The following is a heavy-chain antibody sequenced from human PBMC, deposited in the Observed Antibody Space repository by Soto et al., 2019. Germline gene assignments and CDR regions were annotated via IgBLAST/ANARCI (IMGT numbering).Heavy chain of an antibody. D-gene: IGHD3-9*01. Sequence: GGSLRLSCAASGFTFDDYAMHWVRQAPGKGLEWVSGISWNSGSIGYADSVKGRFTISRDNAKNSLYLQINSLRAEDTALYYCAKDGAADILTGYFENWFDPWGQGTLVTVSS. V-gene: IGHV3-9*01. CDR1: GFTFDDYA. CDR3: AKDGAADILTGYFENWFDP. J-gene: IGHJ5*02. CDR2: ISWNSGSI.